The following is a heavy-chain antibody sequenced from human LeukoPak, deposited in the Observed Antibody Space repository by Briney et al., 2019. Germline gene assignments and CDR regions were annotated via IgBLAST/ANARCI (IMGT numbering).Heavy chain of an antibody. V-gene: IGHV3-21*01. D-gene: IGHD6-13*01. CDR3: ARVGAAAGYDY. Sequence: GGSLRLSCAASGFTFSSYSRNWVRQAPGKGLEWVSSISSSSSYIYYADSVKGRFTISRDNAKNSLYLQMNSLRAEDTAVYYCARVGAAAGYDYWGQGTLVTVSS. J-gene: IGHJ4*02. CDR1: GFTFSSYS. CDR2: ISSSSSYI.